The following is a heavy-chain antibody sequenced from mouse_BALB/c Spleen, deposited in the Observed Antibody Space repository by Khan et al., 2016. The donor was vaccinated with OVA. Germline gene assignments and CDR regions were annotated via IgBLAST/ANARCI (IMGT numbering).Heavy chain of an antibody. CDR2: ISTYYGDA. J-gene: IGHJ3*01. Sequence: VQLQESGAELVRPGVSVKISCKGSCYTFTDYAMHWVKQSRAKSLEWIGVISTYYGDADYNQKFKGKATMTVDKSSSTAYMELARLTSEDSAIYYCARGSGNSRFAYWGQGTLVTVSA. CDR3: ARGSGNSRFAY. D-gene: IGHD1-3*01. V-gene: IGHV1S137*01. CDR1: CYTFTDYA.